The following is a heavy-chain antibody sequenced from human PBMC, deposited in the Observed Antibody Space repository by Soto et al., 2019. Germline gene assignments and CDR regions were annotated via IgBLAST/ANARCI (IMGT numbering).Heavy chain of an antibody. CDR2: ISAYNGNT. CDR1: CYTFANYG. Sequence: GXSVTVCCLASCYTFANYGISCVRQAPVQGLEWMGWISAYNGNTNYAQKLKGRVTMTTDTSTSTAYMELRSLRSDDTAVYYCERGIDYGGKSGPFDYWGQGTLVTVSS. D-gene: IGHD4-17*01. CDR3: ERGIDYGGKSGPFDY. J-gene: IGHJ4*02. V-gene: IGHV1-18*01.